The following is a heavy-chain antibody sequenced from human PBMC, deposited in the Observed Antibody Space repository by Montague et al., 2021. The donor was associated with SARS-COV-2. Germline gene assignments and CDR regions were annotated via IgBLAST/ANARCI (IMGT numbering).Heavy chain of an antibody. CDR1: GGSISSYY. V-gene: IGHV4-34*01. J-gene: IGHJ6*03. CDR2: ISQSGNT. CDR3: ARLGDGIVPSPILGLGPYYSFYYMDV. Sequence: SETLSLTCTVSGGSISSYYWSWIRQPPGKGLEWIGEISQSGNTKYNPSLQSRVSISLDTSRNQFSLKLTSITAADTAIYYCARLGDGIVPSPILGLGPYYSFYYMDVWGKGTTVTVSS. D-gene: IGHD2-2*02.